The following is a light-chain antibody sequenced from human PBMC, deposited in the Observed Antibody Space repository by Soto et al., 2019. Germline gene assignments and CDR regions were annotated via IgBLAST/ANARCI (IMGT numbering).Light chain of an antibody. CDR2: AAS. V-gene: IGKV1-39*01. J-gene: IGKJ1*01. CDR1: QSISSW. CDR3: QQSFSTPWT. Sequence: DIQMTQSPSTLSASVGDRVTITCRASQSISSWLAWYQQKPGKAPKLLIYAASSLQSGVPSRFSGSGSGTDFTRTISSLQPEDFATYYCQQSFSTPWTFGQGTKVDIK.